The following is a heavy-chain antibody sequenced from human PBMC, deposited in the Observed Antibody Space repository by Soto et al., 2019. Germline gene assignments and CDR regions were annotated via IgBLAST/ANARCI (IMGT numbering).Heavy chain of an antibody. V-gene: IGHV3-23*01. CDR1: GFTFSNYA. Sequence: EVQLLDSGGGLVQPGGSLSLSCAASGFTFSNYAMSWVRQAPGKGLEWVSGVGGSGDSTYYADSVKGRFTISRDNSKDTLYLQMNSLRAEDTAVYYCAKSPLGYCSGGSCYPPHYFYYCGQGTLVTVSS. J-gene: IGHJ4*02. CDR2: VGGSGDST. D-gene: IGHD2-15*01. CDR3: AKSPLGYCSGGSCYPPHYFYY.